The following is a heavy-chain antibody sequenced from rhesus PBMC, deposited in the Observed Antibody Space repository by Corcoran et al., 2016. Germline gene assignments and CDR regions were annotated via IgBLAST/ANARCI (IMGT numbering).Heavy chain of an antibody. CDR3: AKRDDTVGTVDS. V-gene: IGHV3S25*01. CDR2: IYSGGGST. Sequence: EVQLVESGGGLAKPGESLRLSCEASGFPFGSSWMNWVRQAPGKGLEWVSIIYSGGGSTYYADSVKGRFTISRDDSKNTLSLQMNSLSAEDTAVYYCAKRDDTVGTVDSWGQGVLVTVSS. J-gene: IGHJ4*01. D-gene: IGHD5-24*01. CDR1: GFPFGSSW.